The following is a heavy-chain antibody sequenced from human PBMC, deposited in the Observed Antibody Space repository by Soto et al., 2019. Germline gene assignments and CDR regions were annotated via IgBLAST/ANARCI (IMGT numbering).Heavy chain of an antibody. Sequence: LRLSCAASGFTFSSYSMNWVRQAPGKGLEWVSYISSSSSTIYYADSVKGRFTISRDNAKNSLYLQMNSLRDEDTAVYYCARDMDTITMIVVSDAFDIWGQGTMVTVSS. D-gene: IGHD3-22*01. CDR1: GFTFSSYS. CDR3: ARDMDTITMIVVSDAFDI. J-gene: IGHJ3*02. CDR2: ISSSSSTI. V-gene: IGHV3-48*02.